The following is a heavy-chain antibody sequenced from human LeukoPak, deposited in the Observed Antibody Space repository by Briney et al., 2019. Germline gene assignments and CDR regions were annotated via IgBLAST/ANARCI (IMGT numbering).Heavy chain of an antibody. J-gene: IGHJ4*02. CDR2: IYTSGST. CDR3: ARDGGEGWFDY. Sequence: SQTLSLTFTVSGASISTSGYFWSWIRQPAGKGLEWIGRIYTSGSTNYNPSLKSRVTISVDTSKNQFSLKLSSVTAADTAVYYCARDGGEGWFDYWAREPWSPSPQ. D-gene: IGHD4-23*01. V-gene: IGHV4-61*02. CDR1: GASISTSGYF.